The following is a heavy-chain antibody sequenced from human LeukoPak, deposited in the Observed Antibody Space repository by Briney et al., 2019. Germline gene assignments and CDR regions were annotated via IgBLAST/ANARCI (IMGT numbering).Heavy chain of an antibody. CDR3: ASQYYDILTGYRPYFDY. CDR1: GFTFSSYS. J-gene: IGHJ4*02. V-gene: IGHV3-48*01. Sequence: GGSLRLSCAASGFTFSSYSMNWVRQAPGKGLEWVSYISSSSTIYYADSVKGRFTISRDNAKNSLYLQMNSLRAEDTAVYYCASQYYDILTGYRPYFDYWSQGTLVTVSS. D-gene: IGHD3-9*01. CDR2: ISSSSTI.